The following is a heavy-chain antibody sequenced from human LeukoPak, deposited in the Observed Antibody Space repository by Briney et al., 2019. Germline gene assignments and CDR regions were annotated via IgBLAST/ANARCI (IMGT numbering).Heavy chain of an antibody. CDR3: ARDKPGFLEGDMDV. V-gene: IGHV3-53*01. Sequence: PGGSLRLSCAASGFIVSGHYMSWVRQAPGEGLEWVSLIYTSGTTTYADSVKGRFTISRDPSKNTLFRQMNRLRVEDTAVYYCARDKPGFLEGDMDVWGIGTTVTVSS. D-gene: IGHD3-3*01. CDR2: IYTSGTT. J-gene: IGHJ6*03. CDR1: GFIVSGHY.